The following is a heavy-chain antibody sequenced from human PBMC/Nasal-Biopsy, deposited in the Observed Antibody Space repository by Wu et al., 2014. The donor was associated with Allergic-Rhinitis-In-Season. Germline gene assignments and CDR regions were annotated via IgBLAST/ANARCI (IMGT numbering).Heavy chain of an antibody. D-gene: IGHD2-15*01. V-gene: IGHV3-23*01. Sequence: LRLSCAASGFIFSNYAISWVRQAPGKGLEWVSAISGRSESIYYADSVKGRFTISRDNSENTLYLQMNSLRTEDTALYYCARDLVEWRASTYCSGGSCYSTMFDVWGQGSLVTVSS. CDR1: GFIFSNYA. CDR3: ARDLVEWRASTYCSGGSCYSTMFDV. CDR2: ISGRSESI. J-gene: IGHJ4*02.